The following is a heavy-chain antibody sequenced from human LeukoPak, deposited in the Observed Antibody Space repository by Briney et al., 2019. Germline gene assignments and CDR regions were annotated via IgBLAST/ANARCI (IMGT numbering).Heavy chain of an antibody. V-gene: IGHV3-7*01. Sequence: GGSLRLSCAASGSTFSSYWMSWVRQAPGKGLEWVANIKQDGSEKYYVDSVKGRFTISRDNAKNSLYLQMNSLRAEDTAVYYCARVRRLGYFDYWGQGTLVTVSS. J-gene: IGHJ4*02. CDR1: GSTFSSYW. D-gene: IGHD4-17*01. CDR2: IKQDGSEK. CDR3: ARVRRLGYFDY.